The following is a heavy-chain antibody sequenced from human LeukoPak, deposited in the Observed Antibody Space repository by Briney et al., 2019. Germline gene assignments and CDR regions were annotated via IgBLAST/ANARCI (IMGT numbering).Heavy chain of an antibody. CDR1: GFTFSSYW. J-gene: IGHJ3*02. Sequence: PGGSLRLSYAASGFTFSSYWMSWVRQAPGKGLEWVANIKQDGSVKYYVDSVKGRFTISRDNAKNSLYLQMNSLRAEDTAVYYCARRPGYYDSSGYYAFDIWGQGTMVTVSS. V-gene: IGHV3-7*01. CDR3: ARRPGYYDSSGYYAFDI. D-gene: IGHD3-22*01. CDR2: IKQDGSVK.